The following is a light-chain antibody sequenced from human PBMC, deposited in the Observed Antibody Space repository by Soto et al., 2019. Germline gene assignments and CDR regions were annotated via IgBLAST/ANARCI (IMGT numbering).Light chain of an antibody. CDR2: GAS. J-gene: IGKJ1*01. CDR3: HQRQSWPRT. Sequence: EIVLTQSPGTLSLSPGEIATLSCRASQSVGSDYLAWYQQKPGQAPRILIFGASGRATGIPDRFSGSGSGTDLTLNISRLEPEDFAVYYCHQRQSWPRTFGQGT. CDR1: QSVGSDY. V-gene: IGKV3-20*01.